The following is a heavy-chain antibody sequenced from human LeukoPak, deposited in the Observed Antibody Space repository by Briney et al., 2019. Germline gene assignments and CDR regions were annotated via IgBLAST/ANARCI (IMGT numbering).Heavy chain of an antibody. D-gene: IGHD3-9*01. Sequence: SETLSLTCTVSGGSISSYYWSWIRQPPGKGLEWIGYIYYSGSTNYNPSLKSRVTISVDTSKSQFSLKLSSVTAADTAVYYCARGGGLRYFDWLSPYNWFDPWGQGTLVTVSS. CDR1: GGSISSYY. J-gene: IGHJ5*02. CDR2: IYYSGST. CDR3: ARGGGLRYFDWLSPYNWFDP. V-gene: IGHV4-59*01.